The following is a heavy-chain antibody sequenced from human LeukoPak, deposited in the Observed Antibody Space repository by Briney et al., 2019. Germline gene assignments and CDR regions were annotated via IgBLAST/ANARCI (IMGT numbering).Heavy chain of an antibody. CDR3: ARGSGYYGEDFEY. D-gene: IGHD3-22*01. V-gene: IGHV4-38-2*02. J-gene: IGHJ4*02. CDR2: IYYGGST. Sequence: TSETLSLTCTVSGYSISSGYYWGWIRQPPGKGLEWIGNIYYGGSTYYNPSLKSRVTISVDTSKNQFSLKLSSVTATDTATYYCARGSGYYGEDFEYWGQGTLVTVSS. CDR1: GYSISSGYY.